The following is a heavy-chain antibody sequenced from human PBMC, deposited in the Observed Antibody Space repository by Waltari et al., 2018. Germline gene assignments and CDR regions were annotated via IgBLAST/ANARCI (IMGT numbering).Heavy chain of an antibody. CDR2: ISYDVSNK. CDR3: SSPPLPATIPSSTRFDY. Sequence: QVQLVESGGGVVQPGRSLRLSCAASGFTFSSYAMHWVRQAPGKGLEWVAVISYDVSNKYYADSVNGRFTISRDNSKNTLYLQMNSLIAEDTAVYYGSSPPLPATIPSSTRFDYWGQGTLVTVSS. D-gene: IGHD2-15*01. V-gene: IGHV3-30-3*01. CDR1: GFTFSSYA. J-gene: IGHJ4*02.